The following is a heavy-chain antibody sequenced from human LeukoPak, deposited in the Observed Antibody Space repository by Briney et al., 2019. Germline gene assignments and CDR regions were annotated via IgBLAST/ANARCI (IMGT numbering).Heavy chain of an antibody. CDR3: ARVSLSYYDSSGYPDNWFDP. D-gene: IGHD3-22*01. Sequence: SVKVSCKASGGTFISYAISWVRQAPGQGLEWMGGIIPIFGTANYAQKFQGRVTITTDESTSTAYMELSSLRSEDTAVYYCARVSLSYYDSSGYPDNWFDPWGQGTLVTVSS. CDR1: GGTFISYA. CDR2: IIPIFGTA. J-gene: IGHJ5*02. V-gene: IGHV1-69*05.